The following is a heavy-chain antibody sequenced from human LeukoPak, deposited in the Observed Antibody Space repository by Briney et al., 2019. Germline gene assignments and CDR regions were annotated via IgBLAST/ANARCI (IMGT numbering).Heavy chain of an antibody. V-gene: IGHV5-51*01. D-gene: IGHD2-21*02. CDR3: ARHSDEPSCGPDCLDTDAFDI. Sequence: GESLKISCKGSGYSFTTYWIGWVRQMPGKGLELMGIIYPGDSHTRYRPSFQGQVTISADKSISTAYLQWSSLKASDTAMYYCARHSDEPSCGPDCLDTDAFDIWGQGTMVTVS. CDR2: IYPGDSHT. CDR1: GYSFTTYW. J-gene: IGHJ3*02.